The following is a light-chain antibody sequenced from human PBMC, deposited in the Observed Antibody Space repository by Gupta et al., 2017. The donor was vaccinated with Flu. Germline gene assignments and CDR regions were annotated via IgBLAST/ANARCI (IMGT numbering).Light chain of an antibody. Sequence: PPTLSASGGERVTLTCRASQSIRGRVAWYQQKPGKSPRVLIDEASTLESGVPARFSGSGSGTEFTLTISRLQSDDFATYYCQQYKRDPLTFGGGTKLQIK. V-gene: IGKV1-5*01. CDR1: QSIRGR. CDR3: QQYKRDPLT. J-gene: IGKJ4*01. CDR2: EAS.